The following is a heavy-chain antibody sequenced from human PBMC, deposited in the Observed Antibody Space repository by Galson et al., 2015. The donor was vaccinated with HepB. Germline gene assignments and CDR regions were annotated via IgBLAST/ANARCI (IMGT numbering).Heavy chain of an antibody. J-gene: IGHJ4*02. CDR3: ARGFRWFGEGFDY. CDR1: GFTFSSYS. V-gene: IGHV3-21*01. D-gene: IGHD3-10*01. CDR2: ISSSSSYI. Sequence: SLRLSCAASGFTFSSYSMNWVRQAPGKGLEWVSSISSSSSYIYYADSVKGRFTISRDNAKNSLYLQMNSLRAEDTAVYYCARGFRWFGEGFDYWGQGTLVTVSS.